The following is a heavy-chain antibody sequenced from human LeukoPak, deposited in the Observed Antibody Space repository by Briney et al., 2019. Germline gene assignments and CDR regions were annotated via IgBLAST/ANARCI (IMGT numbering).Heavy chain of an antibody. D-gene: IGHD3-16*02. CDR1: GFTFSSYS. CDR2: ISSSSSYI. Sequence: GGSLRLSCSASGFTFSSYSMNWVRQAPGKGLEWVSSISSSSSYIYYADSVKGRFTISRDNAKNSLYLQMNSLRAEDTAVYYCARDGSARDYVWGSYRYTQSHYFDYWGQGTLVTVSS. V-gene: IGHV3-21*01. CDR3: ARDGSARDYVWGSYRYTQSHYFDY. J-gene: IGHJ4*02.